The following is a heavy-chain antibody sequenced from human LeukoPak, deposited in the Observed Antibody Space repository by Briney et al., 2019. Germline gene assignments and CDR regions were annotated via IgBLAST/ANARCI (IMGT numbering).Heavy chain of an antibody. CDR2: INPDSGGT. CDR1: GYIFTAYY. D-gene: IGHD3-22*01. V-gene: IGHV1-2*02. J-gene: IGHJ4*02. Sequence: ASVKVSCKASGYIFTAYYMHWVRQAPGQGLEWMGWINPDSGGTNYAQKFQGRVTMTRDTSISTAYMELSRLRSDDTAVYYCARSAFSTRRYYYDSSVNYWGQGTLVTVSS. CDR3: ARSAFSTRRYYYDSSVNY.